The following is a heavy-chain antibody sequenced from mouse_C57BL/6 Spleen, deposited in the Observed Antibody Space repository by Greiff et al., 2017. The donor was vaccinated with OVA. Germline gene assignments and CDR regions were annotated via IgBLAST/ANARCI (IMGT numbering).Heavy chain of an antibody. D-gene: IGHD3-3*01. V-gene: IGHV1-69*01. CDR3: AREGDSPWSTY. CDR2: IDPSDSYT. Sequence: QVQLQQPGAELVMPGASVKLSCKASGYTFTSYWMHWVKQRPGQGLEWIGEIDPSDSYTNYNQKFKGKSTLTVDKSSSTAYMQLSSLTSEDSAVYYCAREGDSPWSTYWGQGTLVTVSA. CDR1: GYTFTSYW. J-gene: IGHJ3*01.